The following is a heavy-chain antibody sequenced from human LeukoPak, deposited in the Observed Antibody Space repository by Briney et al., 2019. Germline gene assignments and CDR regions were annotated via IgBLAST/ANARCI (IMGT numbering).Heavy chain of an antibody. CDR2: IIPIFGTT. Sequence: SVKVSCKASGRTFNSYTITWVRQAPGQGLEWMGAIIPIFGTTNYAQKFQGRVTITADESTSTVYMELSRLRSEDTAVYYCAREYSNTWRVGLQHWGEGTLVTVSS. CDR1: GRTFNSYT. D-gene: IGHD6-13*01. J-gene: IGHJ1*01. CDR3: AREYSNTWRVGLQH. V-gene: IGHV1-69*13.